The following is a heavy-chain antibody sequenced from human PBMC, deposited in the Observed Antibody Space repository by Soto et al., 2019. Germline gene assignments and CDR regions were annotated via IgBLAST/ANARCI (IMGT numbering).Heavy chain of an antibody. V-gene: IGHV4-30-2*01. J-gene: IGHJ6*02. CDR1: GGTISYDGYS. CDR3: AREVYRYSGYDYYHHGMDV. D-gene: IGHD5-12*01. CDR2: VYNSGST. Sequence: QLQLQESGSGLVKPSQTLSLTCAVSGGTISYDGYSWSWIRQPPGEGLEWIGYVYNSGSTYYKSSLKSRVTISVDRSKNQFSLKLSSVTAADTAVYYCAREVYRYSGYDYYHHGMDVWGQGTTVTVSS.